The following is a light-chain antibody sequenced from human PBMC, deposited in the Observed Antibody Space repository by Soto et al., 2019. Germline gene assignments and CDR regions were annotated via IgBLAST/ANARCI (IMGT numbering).Light chain of an antibody. CDR2: GAS. CDR1: QSVSSN. CDR3: QQYNNWPPMYT. V-gene: IGKV3-15*01. J-gene: IGKJ2*01. Sequence: EMVMTQSPATLSVSPGERATHSCRASQSVSSNLAWYQQKAGQAPRLLINGASTRATGNPARFSGSGSGTEFTLTISSLQSEDFAVYYCQQYNNWPPMYTFGQGTKLEIK.